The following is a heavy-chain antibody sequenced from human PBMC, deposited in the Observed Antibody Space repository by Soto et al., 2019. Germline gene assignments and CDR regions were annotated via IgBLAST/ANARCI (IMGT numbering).Heavy chain of an antibody. CDR2: IYPGDSDT. CDR3: ARYSGTYSHAFDI. CDR1: GYSFTSYW. V-gene: IGHV5-51*01. J-gene: IGHJ3*02. Sequence: PGESLKISCKGSGYSFTSYWIGWVRQMPGKGLEWMGIIYPGDSDTRYSPSFQGQVTISADKSISTAYLQWSSLEASDTAMYYCARYSGTYSHAFDIWGQGTMVTVSS. D-gene: IGHD1-26*01.